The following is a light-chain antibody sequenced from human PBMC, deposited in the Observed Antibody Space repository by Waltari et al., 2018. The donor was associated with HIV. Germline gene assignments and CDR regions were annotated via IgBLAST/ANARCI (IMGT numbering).Light chain of an antibody. CDR3: GVWDSTLKQWL. CDR1: TSNVETQW. J-gene: IGLJ3*02. Sequence: QSVLTQPPSASGAPGQTVTISCSGSTSNVETQWVYWYQQLPGTAPKLLIYRNYQRPSEVPDRFSSSKSGASASLIISGLRSEDEADYFCGVWDSTLKQWLFGGRTKLTVL. V-gene: IGLV1-47*01. CDR2: RNY.